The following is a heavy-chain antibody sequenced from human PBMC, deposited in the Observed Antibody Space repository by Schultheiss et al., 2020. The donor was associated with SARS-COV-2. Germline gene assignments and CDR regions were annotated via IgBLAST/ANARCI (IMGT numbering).Heavy chain of an antibody. D-gene: IGHD3-10*01. J-gene: IGHJ4*02. V-gene: IGHV4-59*12. CDR3: ARDRGRGYFDY. CDR2: IYYSGST. Sequence: SETLSLTCTVSGGSISGYDWTWIRQPPGKGLEWIGYIYYSGSTYYNPSLKSLVTISVDSSKNQFSLKLSSVTAADTAVYYCARDRGRGYFDYWGQGTLVTVSS. CDR1: GGSISGYD.